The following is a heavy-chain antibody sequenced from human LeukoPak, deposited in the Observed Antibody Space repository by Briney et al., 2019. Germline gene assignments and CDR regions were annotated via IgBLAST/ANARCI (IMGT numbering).Heavy chain of an antibody. CDR2: MYYTGTI. J-gene: IGHJ5*02. CDR1: GDSITSSSYY. V-gene: IGHV4-39*07. CDR3: ARVHASGYNIYNWFDP. D-gene: IGHD5-12*01. Sequence: SETLSLTCTVSGDSITSSSYYWGWIRQPPGKGLEWIGTMYYTGTIYYNPSLKSRVTISVDTSKNQFSLSLSSVTAADTAVFYCARVHASGYNIYNWFDPWGQGTLVTVSS.